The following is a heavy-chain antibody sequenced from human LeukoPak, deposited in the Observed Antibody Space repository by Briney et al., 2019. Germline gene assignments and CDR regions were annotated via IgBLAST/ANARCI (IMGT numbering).Heavy chain of an antibody. D-gene: IGHD6-19*01. V-gene: IGHV6-1*01. Sequence: SHTLSLTCAISGDSVSSNSAAWNWIRQSPSRGLEWLGRTYYRSKWYNDYAVKSRITINPDTSKNQFSLQLNSVTPEDTAVYYCARGSGWNNWFDPWGQGTLVTVSS. CDR2: TYYRSKWYN. CDR1: GDSVSSNSAA. J-gene: IGHJ5*02. CDR3: ARGSGWNNWFDP.